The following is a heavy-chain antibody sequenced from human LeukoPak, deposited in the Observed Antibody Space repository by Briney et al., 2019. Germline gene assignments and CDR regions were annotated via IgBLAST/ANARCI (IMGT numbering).Heavy chain of an antibody. D-gene: IGHD3-22*01. J-gene: IGHJ4*02. CDR2: IYPGDSNT. CDR1: GYSFSSSW. Sequence: GESLKISCKASGYSFSSSWIGWVRQMPGKGLEWMGIIYPGDSNTRYSPSFQGQVTISADKSINTAYLQWSSLKASDTAMYYRAKAYDSSGYRRGADYWGQGTLVTVSS. CDR3: AKAYDSSGYRRGADY. V-gene: IGHV5-51*01.